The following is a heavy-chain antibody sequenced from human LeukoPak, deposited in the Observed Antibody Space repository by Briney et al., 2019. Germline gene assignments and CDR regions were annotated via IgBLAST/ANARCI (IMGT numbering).Heavy chain of an antibody. CDR3: ARERTNLGTTGTYDAFDI. D-gene: IGHD1-1*01. Sequence: SVKVSCKASGGTFSSYAISWVRQAPGQGLEWMGRIIPIFGTANYAQKFQGRVTITTDESTSTAYMELSSLRSEDTAVYYCARERTNLGTTGTYDAFDIWGQGTMVTVSS. CDR1: GGTFSSYA. V-gene: IGHV1-69*05. CDR2: IIPIFGTA. J-gene: IGHJ3*02.